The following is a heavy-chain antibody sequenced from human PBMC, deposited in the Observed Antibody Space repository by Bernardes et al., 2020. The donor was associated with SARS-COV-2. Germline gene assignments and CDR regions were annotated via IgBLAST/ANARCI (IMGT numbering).Heavy chain of an antibody. CDR3: TKDYPEKAGGSGEDSFFDY. Sequence: GGSLRLSCAASGVSFTDYAMSWVRQFPGKGLEWVAGIIGNGGGTYYADSVKGRFTISRDISTSTLYLQMHSLRAEDPAVYFCTKDYPEKAGGSGEDSFFDYWGQGTLVTVSS. CDR1: GVSFTDYA. V-gene: IGHV3-23*01. D-gene: IGHD3-10*01. J-gene: IGHJ4*02. CDR2: IIGNGGGT.